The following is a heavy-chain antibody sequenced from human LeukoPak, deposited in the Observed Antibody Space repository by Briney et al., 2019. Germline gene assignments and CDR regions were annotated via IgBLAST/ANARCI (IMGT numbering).Heavy chain of an antibody. CDR3: ARGPATAYYYYYGMDV. CDR1: GYTFTGYY. Sequence: ASVKVSCKASGYTFTGYYMHWVRQAPGQGLEWMGIINPSGGSTSYAQKFQGRVTMTRDTSTSTVYMELSSLRSEDTAVYYCARGPATAYYYYYGMDVWGQGTTVTVSS. D-gene: IGHD4-17*01. CDR2: INPSGGST. V-gene: IGHV1-46*01. J-gene: IGHJ6*02.